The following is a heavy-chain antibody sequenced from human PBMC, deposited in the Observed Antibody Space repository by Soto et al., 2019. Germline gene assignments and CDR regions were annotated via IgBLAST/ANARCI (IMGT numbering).Heavy chain of an antibody. V-gene: IGHV1-69*13. CDR2: IIPIFGTP. Sequence: SVKVSCKASGDTFNTFAISWVRQAPGQGLEWMGGIIPIFGTPDYAQHFPGRVTISADESTNTAYLELSSLRSEDTAVYYCARSPGITGTRASQYAMDVWGQGTTVTVS. J-gene: IGHJ6*02. D-gene: IGHD1-20*01. CDR3: ARSPGITGTRASQYAMDV. CDR1: GDTFNTFA.